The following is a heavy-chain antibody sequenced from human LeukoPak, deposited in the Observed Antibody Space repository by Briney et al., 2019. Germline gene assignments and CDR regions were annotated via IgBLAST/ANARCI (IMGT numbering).Heavy chain of an antibody. V-gene: IGHV1-46*01. Sequence: GASVTVSCKASGYTFTSYYMHWVRQAPGQGLEWMGIINPSGGSTSYAQKFQGRVTMTRDTSTSTVYMELSSLRSEDTAVYYCARGVIQIAVAGILPSMDVWGKGTTVTISS. D-gene: IGHD6-19*01. CDR3: ARGVIQIAVAGILPSMDV. J-gene: IGHJ6*03. CDR2: INPSGGST. CDR1: GYTFTSYY.